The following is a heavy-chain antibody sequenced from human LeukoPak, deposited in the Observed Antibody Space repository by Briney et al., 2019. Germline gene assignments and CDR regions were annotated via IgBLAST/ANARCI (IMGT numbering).Heavy chain of an antibody. CDR2: INHSGST. Sequence: SETLSLTCAVYGGSFSVYYWSWIRQPPGKGLGWIGEINHSGSTNYNPSLKSRVTISVDTSKNQFSLKLSSVTAADTAVYYCAGGRGDSSGYYYFDYWGQGTLVTVSS. CDR1: GGSFSVYY. D-gene: IGHD3-22*01. CDR3: AGGRGDSSGYYYFDY. J-gene: IGHJ4*02. V-gene: IGHV4-34*01.